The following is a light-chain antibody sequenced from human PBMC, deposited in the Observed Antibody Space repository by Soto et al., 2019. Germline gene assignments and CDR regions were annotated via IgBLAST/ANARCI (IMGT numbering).Light chain of an antibody. CDR2: DAS. CDR3: QQFSSYPLT. CDR1: QTVRNNS. Sequence: EFVLTQSPGTLSLSPGERATLSCRASQTVRNNSLAWYQQKPGQAPKLLIYDASSRATGIPDRFSGGGSGTDFILTISRLEPEDFAVYYCQQFSSYPLTFGGGTKVEIK. V-gene: IGKV3-20*01. J-gene: IGKJ4*01.